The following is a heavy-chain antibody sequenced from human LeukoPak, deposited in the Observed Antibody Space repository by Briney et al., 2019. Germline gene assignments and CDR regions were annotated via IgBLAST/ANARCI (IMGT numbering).Heavy chain of an antibody. CDR2: IYPGDSDT. CDR1: GYRFSNYW. CDR3: SRTDRTGDPLDY. D-gene: IGHD7-27*01. V-gene: IGHV5-51*01. J-gene: IGHJ4*02. Sequence: GESLKISCKGTGYRFSNYWIGWVRRTPGKGLEWMGIIYPGDSDTRYSPSFQGQVTISADKSISTAYLQWSSLKASDTAMYYCSRTDRTGDPLDYWGQGTLVTVSS.